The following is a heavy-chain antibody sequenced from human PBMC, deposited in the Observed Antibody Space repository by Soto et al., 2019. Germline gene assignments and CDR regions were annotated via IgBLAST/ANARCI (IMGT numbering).Heavy chain of an antibody. CDR1: GFSLSVYGVR. Sequence: VSGPYAGEPTQTLTLTCSFSGFSLSVYGVRVIWFRQPPGETLEWLALIHWNDDKRYSPYLKSRLTITKDTSKNQVVLTLTNLDPLDTGTYFCAHTKDSSGFLTSWGQGILVTVSS. V-gene: IGHV2-5*01. J-gene: IGHJ5*02. D-gene: IGHD3-22*01. CDR3: AHTKDSSGFLTS. CDR2: IHWNDDK.